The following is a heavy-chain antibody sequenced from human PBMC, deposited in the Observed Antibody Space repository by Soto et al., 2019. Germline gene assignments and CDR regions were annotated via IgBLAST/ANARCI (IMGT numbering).Heavy chain of an antibody. J-gene: IGHJ6*03. CDR1: GGSISSYY. CDR3: ARLHTDYYYYYYMDV. V-gene: IGHV4-59*08. CDR2: IYYSGST. Sequence: TSETLSLTCTVSGGSISSYYWSWIRQPPGKGLEWIGYIYYSGSTNYNPSLKSRVTISVDTSKNQFSLKLSSVTAADTAVYYCARLHTDYYYYYYMDVWGKGTTVTVSS.